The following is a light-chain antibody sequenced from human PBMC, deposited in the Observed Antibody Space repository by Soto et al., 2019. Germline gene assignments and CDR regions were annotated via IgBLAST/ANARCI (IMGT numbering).Light chain of an antibody. CDR3: HHFGSLPET. J-gene: IGKJ1*01. V-gene: IGKV3-20*01. Sequence: EVVLTQSPGTLSLSPGERLTLSCRPGRGFPRSYLAWYQQKPGRAPRLLFYSASSRATGIPDRFSGSGSGTDFTLTISRLEPEDFAVYYCHHFGSLPETFGQGTNVE. CDR2: SAS. CDR1: RGFPRSY.